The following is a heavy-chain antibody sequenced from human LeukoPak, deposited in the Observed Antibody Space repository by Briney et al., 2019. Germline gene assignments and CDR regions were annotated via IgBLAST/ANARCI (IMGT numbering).Heavy chain of an antibody. D-gene: IGHD5-18*01. Sequence: TSETLSLTCTVSGASISSASYYWTWIRQPPGKGLEWIGYIFYSGTTNYNPSLKSRVTISVDTSKNQFSLKLSSVTAADTAVYFCARDRAMVADWYFDLWGRGTLVTVSS. J-gene: IGHJ2*01. V-gene: IGHV4-61*01. CDR1: GASISSASYY. CDR3: ARDRAMVADWYFDL. CDR2: IFYSGTT.